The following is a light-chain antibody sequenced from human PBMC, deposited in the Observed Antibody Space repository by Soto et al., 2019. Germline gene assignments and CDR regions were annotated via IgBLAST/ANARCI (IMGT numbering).Light chain of an antibody. CDR2: EVH. V-gene: IGLV2-14*01. CDR1: SSDVGGYKY. J-gene: IGLJ3*02. Sequence: QSALPQPASVSGSPGPSITIPCTGTSSDVGGYKYVSWYQQVPGKVPKLIIFEVHTRPSGISNRFSGSKSGNTASLTISGLQPEDEGDYYCCSKTSTNTLVFGGGTKLTVL. CDR3: CSKTSTNTLV.